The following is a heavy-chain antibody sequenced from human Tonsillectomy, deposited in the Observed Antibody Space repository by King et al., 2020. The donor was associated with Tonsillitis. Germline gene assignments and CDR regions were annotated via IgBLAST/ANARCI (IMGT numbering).Heavy chain of an antibody. J-gene: IGHJ2*01. CDR2: INSDGSST. V-gene: IGHV3-74*01. Sequence: DVQLVESGGGLVQPGGSLRLSCAASGFTFSSYWMHWVRQAPGKRLVWVSRINSDGSSTSYADSVKGRFTISRDNAKNTLYLQMNSLRAEDTAVYYCARDHAEQGGYWYFDLWGRGTLVTVSS. CDR3: ARDHAEQGGYWYFDL. CDR1: GFTFSSYW. D-gene: IGHD3-16*01.